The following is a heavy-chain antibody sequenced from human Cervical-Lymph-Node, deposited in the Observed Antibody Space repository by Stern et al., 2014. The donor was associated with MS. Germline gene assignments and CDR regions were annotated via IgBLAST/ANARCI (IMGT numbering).Heavy chain of an antibody. Sequence: QVQLVESGAEVKKPGASAKVSCKASGYTFTSYAMHWVRQAPGQRLEWMGWINAGNGNTKYSQKFQGRVTITRDTSASTAYMELSSLRSEDTAVYYCARSYSSGWYFDYWGQGTLVTVSS. CDR1: GYTFTSYA. D-gene: IGHD6-19*01. V-gene: IGHV1-3*01. CDR2: INAGNGNT. CDR3: ARSYSSGWYFDY. J-gene: IGHJ4*02.